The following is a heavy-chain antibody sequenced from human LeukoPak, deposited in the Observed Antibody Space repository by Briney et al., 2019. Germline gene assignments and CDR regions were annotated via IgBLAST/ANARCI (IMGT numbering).Heavy chain of an antibody. V-gene: IGHV3-73*01. CDR1: GFTFSGSS. J-gene: IGHJ5*02. CDR3: TTSYSGNSWYDWFGP. Sequence: TGGSLRLSCAASGFTFSGSSIHWVRQASGKGLEWVGLIRTKANTYATAYAASVTGRLTISRDDSKTTSYLQMNSLKTEDTALYFCTTSYSGNSWYDWFGPWGQGTLVTVSS. D-gene: IGHD6-13*01. CDR2: IRTKANTYAT.